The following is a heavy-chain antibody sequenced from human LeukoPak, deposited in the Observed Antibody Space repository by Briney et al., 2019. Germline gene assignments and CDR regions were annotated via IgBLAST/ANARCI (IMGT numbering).Heavy chain of an antibody. CDR1: GFTFSSYA. J-gene: IGHJ6*02. V-gene: IGHV3-30-3*01. Sequence: GGSLRLSCAASGFTFSSYAMHWVRRAPGKGLEWVAVISYDGSNKYYADSVKGRFTISRDNSKNTLYLQMNSLRAEDTAVYYCARDDAMDVWGQETTVTVSS. CDR2: ISYDGSNK. CDR3: ARDDAMDV.